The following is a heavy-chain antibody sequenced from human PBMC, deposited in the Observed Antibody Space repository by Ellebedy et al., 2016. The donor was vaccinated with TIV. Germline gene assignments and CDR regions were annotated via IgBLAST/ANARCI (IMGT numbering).Heavy chain of an antibody. V-gene: IGHV3-7*03. J-gene: IGHJ2*01. CDR1: GFTFSNHW. Sequence: PGESLKISCVASGFTFSNHWMNWVRQAPGKGLEWVASIKYDGSEKLNVDSVTGRFTISRDNAKNSLHLQVNSLRAEDTAVYFCTRGYSGSLYFDLWGRGALVTVSS. D-gene: IGHD1-26*01. CDR2: IKYDGSEK. CDR3: TRGYSGSLYFDL.